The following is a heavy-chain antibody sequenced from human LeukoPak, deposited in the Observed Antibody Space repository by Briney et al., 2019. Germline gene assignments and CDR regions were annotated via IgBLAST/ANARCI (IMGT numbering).Heavy chain of an antibody. CDR2: IKEDGSEK. J-gene: IGHJ4*02. CDR3: ASRSSKLRYFDGSYFSGDY. V-gene: IGHV3-7*03. CDR1: GFTFSTYW. D-gene: IGHD3-9*01. Sequence: PGGSLRLSCAASGFTFSTYWMSWVRQAPGKGLEWVANIKEDGSEKYSVDSVKGRFTISRDNAKNSLYLQMNSLRSDDTAVYYCASRSSKLRYFDGSYFSGDYWGQGTLVTVSS.